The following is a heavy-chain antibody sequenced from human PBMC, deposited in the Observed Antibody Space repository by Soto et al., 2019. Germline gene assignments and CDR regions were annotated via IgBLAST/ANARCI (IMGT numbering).Heavy chain of an antibody. D-gene: IGHD2-15*01. CDR2: ISWNGNFT. Sequence: EVQLVESGGVMVQPGRSLKLSCVGSGYSFEDYSMHWVRQAPGKGLEWVSGISWNGNFTGYADSVKGRFTISRDNAKNSLFLQMRSLRLEDTALYYCVGGSWFDWGQGTLVTVSS. V-gene: IGHV3-9*01. CDR3: VGGSWFD. CDR1: GYSFEDYS. J-gene: IGHJ4*02.